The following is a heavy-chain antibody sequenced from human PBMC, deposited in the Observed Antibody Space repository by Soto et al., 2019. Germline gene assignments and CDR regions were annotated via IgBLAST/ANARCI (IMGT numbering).Heavy chain of an antibody. J-gene: IGHJ5*02. CDR3: ARAPPRNYGSGRPNWFDP. Sequence: QVQLQQWGAGLLKPSETLSLTCAVYGGSFSGYYWSWIRRPPGKGLEWIGEINHSGSTNYNPSLKSRVTISVDTSKNQFSLKLSSVTAADTAVYYCARAPPRNYGSGRPNWFDPWGQGTLVTVSS. D-gene: IGHD3-10*01. CDR1: GGSFSGYY. V-gene: IGHV4-34*01. CDR2: INHSGST.